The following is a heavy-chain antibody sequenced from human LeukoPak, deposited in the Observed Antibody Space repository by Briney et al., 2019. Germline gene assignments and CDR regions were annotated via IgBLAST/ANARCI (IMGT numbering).Heavy chain of an antibody. J-gene: IGHJ6*02. D-gene: IGHD3-9*01. Sequence: ASVKVSCKASGYTFTSYGISWVRQAPGQGLEWMGWISAYNGNTNYAQKLQGRVTMTTDTSTSTAYMELGSLRSDDTAVYYCARVVVNGYYPYYYGMDVWGQGTTVTVSS. V-gene: IGHV1-18*01. CDR1: GYTFTSYG. CDR2: ISAYNGNT. CDR3: ARVVVNGYYPYYYGMDV.